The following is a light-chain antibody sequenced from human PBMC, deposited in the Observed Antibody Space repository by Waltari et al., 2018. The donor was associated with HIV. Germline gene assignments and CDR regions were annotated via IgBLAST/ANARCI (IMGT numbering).Light chain of an antibody. CDR2: EVT. Sequence: QSALTQPPSVSGSLGQSVTISCTGTSSDIAAYNRVSWYQQSPGTAPKLRIYEVTHRPSGGPVRFAGSKSGNAASLTISGLQADDEADYYCSSYTTSSTWVFGGGTKLTV. V-gene: IGLV2-18*02. J-gene: IGLJ3*02. CDR3: SSYTTSSTWV. CDR1: SSDIAAYNR.